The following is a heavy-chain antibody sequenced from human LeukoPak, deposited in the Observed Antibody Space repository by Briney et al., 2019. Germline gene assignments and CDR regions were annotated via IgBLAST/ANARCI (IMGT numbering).Heavy chain of an antibody. Sequence: SGTLSLTCAISGGSISSSNWWTWVRQPPGKGLEWVGEIYLRGNTNYNPSLESRVTISVDGSKTQLSLRLESVTAADTAVYYCARHISSGGTYAHFDYWGQGTLATVSS. CDR2: IYLRGNT. CDR1: GGSISSSNW. CDR3: ARHISSGGTYAHFDY. J-gene: IGHJ4*02. D-gene: IGHD1-26*01. V-gene: IGHV4-4*02.